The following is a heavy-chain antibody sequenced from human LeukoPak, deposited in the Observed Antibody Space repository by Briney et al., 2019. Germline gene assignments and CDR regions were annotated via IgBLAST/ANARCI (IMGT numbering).Heavy chain of an antibody. CDR1: GFTFSGYW. V-gene: IGHV3-74*01. CDR2: INSDGSST. J-gene: IGHJ5*02. D-gene: IGHD5-18*01. CDR3: AGGGTYSSGLPGS. Sequence: GGSLRLSCAPSGFTFSGYWMHWVRQAPGKGLVWVSRINSDGSSTNYADSVKGRFTISRDNAKNTLYLQMNTLRAEDTAVYYCAGGGTYSSGLPGSWGQGTLVTVSS.